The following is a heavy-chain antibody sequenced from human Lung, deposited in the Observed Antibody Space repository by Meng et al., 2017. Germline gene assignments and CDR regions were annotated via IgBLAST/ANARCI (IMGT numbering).Heavy chain of an antibody. CDR2: INNSGGT. V-gene: IGHV4-34*01. CDR3: ARRSLLWFGELFRY. CDR1: CGAISGYY. D-gene: IGHD3-10*01. Sequence: HVQLQQWGEGWLKPSETLSHVCAGYCGAISGYYWSWIRQPPGKGLEWIGEINNSGGTNYNPSLKCRVTISVDTSKNQFSLKLSSVTAADTAVYYCARRSLLWFGELFRYWGQGTLVTVSS. J-gene: IGHJ4*02.